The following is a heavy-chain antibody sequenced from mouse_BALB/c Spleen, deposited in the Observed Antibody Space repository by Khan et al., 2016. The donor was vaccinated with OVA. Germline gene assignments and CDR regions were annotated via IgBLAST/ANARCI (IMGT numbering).Heavy chain of an antibody. J-gene: IGHJ2*01. CDR1: GFSLTDYG. V-gene: IGHV2-6-7*01. CDR2: IWGDGST. CDR3: AISYCGSSCHYPC. D-gene: IGHD1-1*01. Sequence: QIQLVQSGPGLVAPSQSLSITRTVSGFSLTDYGVNWVRQPPGKGLEWLGMIWGDGSTDYNSALKSRLSITKDNSKSQVFLKMNSLQTDDTARYYCAISYCGSSCHYPCWRQGTPRTV.